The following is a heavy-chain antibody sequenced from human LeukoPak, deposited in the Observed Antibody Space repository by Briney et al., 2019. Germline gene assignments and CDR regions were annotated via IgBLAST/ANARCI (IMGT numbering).Heavy chain of an antibody. J-gene: IGHJ5*02. D-gene: IGHD3-3*01. Sequence: SETLSLTCTVSGGSISSGSYYWSWIRQPAGKGLEWIGRIYTSGSTNYNPSLKSRVTISVDTSKNQFSLKLSSVTAADTAVYYWARELRPVVIILGGGNWFDPWGQGTLVTVSS. V-gene: IGHV4-61*02. CDR3: ARELRPVVIILGGGNWFDP. CDR2: IYTSGST. CDR1: GGSISSGSYY.